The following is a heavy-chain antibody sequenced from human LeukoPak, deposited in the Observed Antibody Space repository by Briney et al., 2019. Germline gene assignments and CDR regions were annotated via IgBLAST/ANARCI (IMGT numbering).Heavy chain of an antibody. D-gene: IGHD6-13*01. V-gene: IGHV4-59*01. CDR2: IYYSGSS. CDR1: GDSINSYY. CDR3: ARGRQPSDC. J-gene: IGHJ4*02. Sequence: SETPSLTCTVSGDSINSYYWSWIRQPPGKGLEWIGYIYYSGSSSYNPSLKSRVTISVDTSKNQFSLKLSSVTAADTAVYYCARGRQPSDCWGQGTLVTVSS.